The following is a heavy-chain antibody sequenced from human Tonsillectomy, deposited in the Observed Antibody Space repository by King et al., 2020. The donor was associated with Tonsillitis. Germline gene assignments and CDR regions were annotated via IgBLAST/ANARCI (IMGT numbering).Heavy chain of an antibody. CDR3: ARDAVAAGGAFDI. CDR1: GGTFRKYS. J-gene: IGHJ3*02. D-gene: IGHD3-10*01. Sequence: QLVQSGAEVKKPGSSVKVSCKASGGTFRKYSVNWVRQAPGQVLDWMGGIIAIFDAPNYSQKFQDRVTITADESTSTVYMDLSSLRSEDTAVYYCARDAVAAGGAFDIWGQGTLVSVSS. CDR2: IIAIFDAP. V-gene: IGHV1-69*12.